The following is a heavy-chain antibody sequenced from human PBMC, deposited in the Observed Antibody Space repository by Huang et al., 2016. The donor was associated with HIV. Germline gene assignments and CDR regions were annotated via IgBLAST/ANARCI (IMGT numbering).Heavy chain of an antibody. J-gene: IGHJ6*02. CDR2: INPRSGNT. CDR3: ARDWYRTHYYGMDV. D-gene: IGHD1-1*01. Sequence: QVQLVQSGAEMKKPGASVKVSCKASGYPFTTYYMHWVRQAPGQGLEWMGIINPRSGNTNYAQKCQDRVNVTRDTSTSTVYMHLSTLRSEDTAVYYCARDWYRTHYYGMDVWGQGTTVTVSS. V-gene: IGHV1-46*01. CDR1: GYPFTTYY.